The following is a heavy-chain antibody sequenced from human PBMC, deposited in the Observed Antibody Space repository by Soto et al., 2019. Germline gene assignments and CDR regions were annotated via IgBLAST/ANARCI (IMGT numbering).Heavy chain of an antibody. CDR3: ARPLFGRGNWFDP. J-gene: IGHJ5*02. V-gene: IGHV4-59*01. D-gene: IGHD3-10*01. CDR1: GGSISSYY. Sequence: SETLSLTRTVSGGSISSYYWSWIRQPPGKGLEWIGYIYYSGSTNYNPSLKSRVTISVDTSKNQFSLKLSSVTAADTAVYYCARPLFGRGNWFDPWGQGTLVTVSS. CDR2: IYYSGST.